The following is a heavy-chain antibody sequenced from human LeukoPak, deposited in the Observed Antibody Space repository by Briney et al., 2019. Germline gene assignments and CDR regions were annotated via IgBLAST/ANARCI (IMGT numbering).Heavy chain of an antibody. CDR1: GGSFSGYY. CDR2: INHSGST. CDR3: GRGRIRYSSGYSYRIGFFYY. D-gene: IGHD3-22*01. J-gene: IGHJ4*02. V-gene: IGHV4-34*01. Sequence: SETLSLTCAVYGGSFSGYYWSWIRQPPGKGLEWIGEINHSGSTNYNPSLKSRVTISVDTSKNQFSLKLSSVAAADTAVYYCGRGRIRYSSGYSYRIGFFYYWGQGTLVTVSS.